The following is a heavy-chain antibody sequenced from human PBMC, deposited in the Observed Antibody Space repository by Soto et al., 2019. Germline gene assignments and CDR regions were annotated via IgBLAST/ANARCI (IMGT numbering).Heavy chain of an antibody. V-gene: IGHV3-7*01. CDR1: GFTSSSSW. J-gene: IGHJ6*02. D-gene: IGHD4-17*01. Sequence: GXSRRLSCAASGFTSSSSWMSWVRQAPGKGLEWVANIKQDGSEKYYVDSVKGRFTISRDNAKNSLYLQMNSLRAEDTAVYYCARVRSTYGDRYYYYYYGMDVWGQGTTVTGSS. CDR2: IKQDGSEK. CDR3: ARVRSTYGDRYYYYYYGMDV.